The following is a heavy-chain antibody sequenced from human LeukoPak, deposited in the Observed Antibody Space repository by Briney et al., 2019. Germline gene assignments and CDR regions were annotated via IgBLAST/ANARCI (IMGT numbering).Heavy chain of an antibody. CDR3: ARRLRAGWATYFDY. D-gene: IGHD5-24*01. CDR1: GGSISSGTYY. V-gene: IGHV4-39*01. J-gene: IGHJ4*02. CDR2: VYYSGST. Sequence: SETLSLTCTVSGGSISSGTYYWGWIRQPPGKGLQWIGSVYYSGSTYYNPSLQSRVTISVDTSKNQFSLKLSSVTAADTAVYYCARRLRAGWATYFDYWGQGTLVTVSS.